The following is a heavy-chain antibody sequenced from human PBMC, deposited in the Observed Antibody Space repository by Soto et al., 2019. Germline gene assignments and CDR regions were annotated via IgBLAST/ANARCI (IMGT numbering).Heavy chain of an antibody. V-gene: IGHV1-2*04. J-gene: IGHJ4*02. Sequence: ASVKVSCKASGYTFTGYYMHWVRQAPGQGLEWMGWINPNSGGTNYAQKFQGWVTMTRDTSISTAYMELSRLRSDDTAVYYCARDLSPIEDLWSGYPIGYSYAWDYWGQGTLVTVSS. D-gene: IGHD3-3*01. CDR2: INPNSGGT. CDR1: GYTFTGYY. CDR3: ARDLSPIEDLWSGYPIGYSYAWDY.